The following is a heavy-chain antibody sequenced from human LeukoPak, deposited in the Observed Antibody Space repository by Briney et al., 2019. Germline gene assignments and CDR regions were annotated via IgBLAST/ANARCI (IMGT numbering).Heavy chain of an antibody. Sequence: PGGSLRLSCADSGFTFSNAWMSWVRQAPGKGLEWVGRIKSKTDGGTPDYAAPVKGRFTISRDDSKNTLYLQMNSLKTEDTAVYYCTGVSRSSWYDYWGQGTLVTVSS. CDR2: IKSKTDGGTP. J-gene: IGHJ4*02. CDR3: TGVSRSSWYDY. D-gene: IGHD6-13*01. V-gene: IGHV3-15*01. CDR1: GFTFSNAW.